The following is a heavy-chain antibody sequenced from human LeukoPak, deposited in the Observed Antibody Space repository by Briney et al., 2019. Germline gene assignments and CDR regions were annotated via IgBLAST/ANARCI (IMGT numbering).Heavy chain of an antibody. J-gene: IGHJ4*02. CDR1: GYSISSGYY. V-gene: IGHV4-38-2*02. CDR3: ARGTGYSYGLDY. CDR2: IYNSGST. Sequence: SETLSLTCTVSGYSISSGYYWGWIRQSPGKGLEWIGSIYNSGSTYYNPSLKSRVTISIDTSKNQFSLKLSSVTAADTAVYYCARGTGYSYGLDYWGQGTLVTVSS. D-gene: IGHD5-18*01.